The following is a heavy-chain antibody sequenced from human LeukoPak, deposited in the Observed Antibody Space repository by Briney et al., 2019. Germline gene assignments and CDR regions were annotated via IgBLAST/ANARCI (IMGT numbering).Heavy chain of an antibody. CDR3: ARHISGSVAFDI. CDR2: IYHSGGT. D-gene: IGHD1-20*01. J-gene: IGHJ3*02. V-gene: IGHV4-59*08. Sequence: SETLSLTCSVSGGSIIGHYWSWIRQPPGKGLEWLGYIYHSGGTKYNPSLGSRVTISVDTSKNQFSLKVSSVTAADTAMYHCARHISGSVAFDIWGQGTMVTVSS. CDR1: GGSIIGHY.